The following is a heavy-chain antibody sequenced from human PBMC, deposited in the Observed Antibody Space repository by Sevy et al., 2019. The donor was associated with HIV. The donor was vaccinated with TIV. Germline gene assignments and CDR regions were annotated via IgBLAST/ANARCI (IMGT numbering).Heavy chain of an antibody. CDR1: GYTFTGYF. CDR2: INPNSGDT. CDR3: ASDPLPATVVTPNAFDM. J-gene: IGHJ3*02. D-gene: IGHD2-21*02. V-gene: IGHV1-2*06. Sequence: ASVKVSCKASGYTFTGYFMHWVRQAPGQGLEWMGRINPNSGDTIYAQKFQGRVTMTSDTSISTAYMDLSRLRSDDTAVDYSASDPLPATVVTPNAFDMWGQGTMVTVSS.